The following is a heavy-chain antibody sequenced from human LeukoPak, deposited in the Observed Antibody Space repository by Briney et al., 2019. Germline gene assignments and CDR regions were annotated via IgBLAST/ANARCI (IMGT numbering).Heavy chain of an antibody. CDR3: ARGRRATTVTTPSFDY. CDR2: INPSGGNT. V-gene: IGHV1-46*01. Sequence: ASVKVSCKASGYTFTSYYMHWVRQAPGQGLEWMGIINPSGGNTNYAQKFQGRVTMTRDMSTSTVYMELSSLRSEDTAVYYCARGRRATTVTTPSFDYWGQGTLVTVSS. D-gene: IGHD4-17*01. J-gene: IGHJ4*02. CDR1: GYTFTSYY.